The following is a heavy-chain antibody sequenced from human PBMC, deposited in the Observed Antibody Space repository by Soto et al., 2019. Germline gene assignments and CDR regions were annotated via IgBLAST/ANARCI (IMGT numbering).Heavy chain of an antibody. Sequence: QVQLVQSGAEVKKPGSSVKVSCKASGGTFSSYTISWVRQAPGQGLEWMGRIIPILGIANYAQKFQGRVTITADKSTSTAYMELSSLRSEDTDVYYCASEGYCSGGSCYFDYWGQGTLVTVSS. CDR3: ASEGYCSGGSCYFDY. J-gene: IGHJ4*02. V-gene: IGHV1-69*02. CDR1: GGTFSSYT. D-gene: IGHD2-15*01. CDR2: IIPILGIA.